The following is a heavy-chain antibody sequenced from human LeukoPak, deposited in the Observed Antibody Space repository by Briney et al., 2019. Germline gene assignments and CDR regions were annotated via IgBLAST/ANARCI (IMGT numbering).Heavy chain of an antibody. CDR3: AKSRVFAFDI. Sequence: SETLSLTCTVSGASLVSSAYSWGWIRQPPGKGLEWIGSIYYSGSTYYNPSLKSRVTISVDTSKNQFSLKLSSVTAADTAVYYCAKSRVFAFDIWGQGTMVTVSS. CDR1: GASLVSSAYS. CDR2: IYYSGST. V-gene: IGHV4-39*07. J-gene: IGHJ3*02. D-gene: IGHD6-13*01.